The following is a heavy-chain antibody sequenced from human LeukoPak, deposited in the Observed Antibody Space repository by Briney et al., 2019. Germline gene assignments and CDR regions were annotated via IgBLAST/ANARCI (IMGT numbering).Heavy chain of an antibody. CDR1: GGSISSSSYY. V-gene: IGHV4-39*01. J-gene: IGHJ4*02. CDR2: IYYSGST. CDR3: AINYYGSGSLLDY. Sequence: PSETLPLTCTVSGGSISSSSYYWGWIRQPPGKGLEWIGSIYYSGSTYYNPSLKSRVTISVDTSKNQFSLKLSSVTAADTAVYYCAINYYGSGSLLDYWGQRTLVTVSS. D-gene: IGHD3-10*01.